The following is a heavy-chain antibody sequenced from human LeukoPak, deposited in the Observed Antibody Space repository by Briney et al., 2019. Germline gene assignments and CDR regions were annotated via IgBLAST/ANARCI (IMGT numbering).Heavy chain of an antibody. CDR1: GFTVNNNH. D-gene: IGHD1-26*01. J-gene: IGHJ4*02. V-gene: IGHV3-66*01. CDR2: IYNDGNT. Sequence: GGSLRLSCVASGFTVNNNHESWVRQAPGKGLEWVSTIYNDGNTYYADSVKGRFTISRDNSKNTLYLQMNSLRAEVTAVYYCAKAPLGATITPFDYWGQGTLVTVSS. CDR3: AKAPLGATITPFDY.